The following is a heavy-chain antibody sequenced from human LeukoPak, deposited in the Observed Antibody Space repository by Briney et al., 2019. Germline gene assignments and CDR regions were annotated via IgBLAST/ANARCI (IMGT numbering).Heavy chain of an antibody. Sequence: PGGSLRLSCAASGFTFSSYSMNWVRQAPGKGLEWVSCISSSSSTIYYADSVKGRFTISRDNAKNSLYLQMNSLRAEDTAVYYCAKGRVVPVDYWGQGTLVTVSS. J-gene: IGHJ4*02. D-gene: IGHD2-2*01. CDR2: ISSSSSTI. V-gene: IGHV3-48*01. CDR1: GFTFSSYS. CDR3: AKGRVVPVDY.